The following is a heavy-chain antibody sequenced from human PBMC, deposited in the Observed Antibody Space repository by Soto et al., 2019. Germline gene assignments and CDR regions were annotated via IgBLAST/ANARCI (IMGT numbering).Heavy chain of an antibody. Sequence: QVQLQESGPGLVKPSETLSLTCTVSGGSISSYYWRWIRQPPGKGREWIGYTNYIGSTNYNPPFKSRVTISVDTSKNQFSLKLSSVTAADTAVYYCARRWGSAADYWGQGTLVTVSS. D-gene: IGHD2-15*01. J-gene: IGHJ4*02. V-gene: IGHV4-59*08. CDR3: ARRWGSAADY. CDR2: TNYIGST. CDR1: GGSISSYY.